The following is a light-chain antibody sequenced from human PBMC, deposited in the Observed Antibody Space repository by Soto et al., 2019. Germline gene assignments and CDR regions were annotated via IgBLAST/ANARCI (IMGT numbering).Light chain of an antibody. CDR3: CSYAGSYTLV. V-gene: IGLV2-11*01. CDR2: DVS. CDR1: SSDVGAYNF. Sequence: QSALTQPRSVSGSPGQSVTISCTGTSSDVGAYNFVSWYQQHPGRVPKLMIYDVSRRPSGVPDRFSGSKSGNTASLTISGLQADDEGDYYCCSYAGSYTLVFGGGTKLTVL. J-gene: IGLJ3*02.